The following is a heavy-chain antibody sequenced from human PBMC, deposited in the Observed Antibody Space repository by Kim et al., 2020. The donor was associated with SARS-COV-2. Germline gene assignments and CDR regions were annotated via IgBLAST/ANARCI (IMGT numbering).Heavy chain of an antibody. CDR3: TRDRGDGYYGMDV. CDR2: ISTDYGQT. CDR1: GYILTNYA. D-gene: IGHD2-15*01. V-gene: IGHV1-3*04. J-gene: IGHJ6*02. Sequence: ASVKVSCKASGYILTNYAIHWVRLAPGQSLEWMGWISTDYGQTKYSQRFQGKVTITRDTSASPAYMELGSLTSGDTAGYYFTRDRGDGYYGMDVWGQGTT.